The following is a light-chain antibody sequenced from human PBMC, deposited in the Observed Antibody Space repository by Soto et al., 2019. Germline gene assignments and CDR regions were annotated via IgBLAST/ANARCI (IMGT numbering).Light chain of an antibody. CDR2: EVS. J-gene: IGLJ3*02. CDR1: SSDVGAYNY. CDR3: GSYTSSTTWV. Sequence: QSALTQPASVSGSPGQSITISCTGTSSDVGAYNYVSWYQQHPGKAPKLMIYEVSYRPSGDSDRFSGSRSGNTASLTISGLQAEDESDSYCGSYTSSTTWVFGGGTKLTVL. V-gene: IGLV2-14*01.